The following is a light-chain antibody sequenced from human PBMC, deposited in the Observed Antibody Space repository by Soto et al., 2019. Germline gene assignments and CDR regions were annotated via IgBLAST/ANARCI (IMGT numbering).Light chain of an antibody. Sequence: DIQMTKSPSTLSASVGDRVTITCRASQSINNWLAWYQQKPGKAPKLFIFKASTLESGVPSRFSGRGSGTEFTLSISSLQPDDFATYFCQQYESFPRTFGQGTKVEIK. V-gene: IGKV1-5*03. J-gene: IGKJ1*01. CDR2: KAS. CDR1: QSINNW. CDR3: QQYESFPRT.